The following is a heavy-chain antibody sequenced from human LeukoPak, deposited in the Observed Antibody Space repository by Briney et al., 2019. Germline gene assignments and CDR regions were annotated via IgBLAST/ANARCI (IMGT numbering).Heavy chain of an antibody. Sequence: PSETLSLTCTVSGGSISSGSYYWSWIRQPAGKGLEWIGRIYTSGSTNYNPSLKSRVTISVDTSKNQFSLKLSSVTAADTAVYYCARHLQYSYYYYMDVWGQGTTVTVSS. CDR3: ARHLQYSYYYYMDV. J-gene: IGHJ6*03. CDR2: IYTSGST. CDR1: GGSISSGSYY. D-gene: IGHD1-1*01. V-gene: IGHV4-61*02.